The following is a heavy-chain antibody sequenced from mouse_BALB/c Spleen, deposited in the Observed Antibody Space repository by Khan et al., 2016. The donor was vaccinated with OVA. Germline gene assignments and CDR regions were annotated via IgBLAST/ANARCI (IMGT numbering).Heavy chain of an antibody. V-gene: IGHV2-9*02. Sequence: VQLQESGPGLVAPSQSLSITCTVPGFSLTRYGVPWVRHPPGKGLEWLGVIWAGGSTNYNSALMSRLSISKDNSKSQVCLKMNSLQTDDTAMYYCARLEDIWGQGTTLTGSS. CDR1: GFSLTRYG. CDR3: ARLEDI. D-gene: IGHD1-3*01. CDR2: IWAGGST. J-gene: IGHJ2*01.